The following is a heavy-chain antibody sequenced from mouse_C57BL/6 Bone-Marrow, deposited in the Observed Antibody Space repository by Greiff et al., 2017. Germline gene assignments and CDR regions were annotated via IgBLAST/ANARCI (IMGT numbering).Heavy chain of an antibody. D-gene: IGHD1-1*01. V-gene: IGHV6-3*01. CDR3: TAPHSYGSGNFDY. CDR1: GFTFSNYW. J-gene: IGHJ2*01. CDR2: IRLKSDNYAT. Sequence: EVKLVESGGGLVQPGGSMKLSCVASGFTFSNYWMNWVRQSPEKGLEWVAQIRLKSDNYATHYAESVKGRFTISRDDSKSSVYLQMNNLRAEDTGIYYCTAPHSYGSGNFDYWGQGTTLTVSS.